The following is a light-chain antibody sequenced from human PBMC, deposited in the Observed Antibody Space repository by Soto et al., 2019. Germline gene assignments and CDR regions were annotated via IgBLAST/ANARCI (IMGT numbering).Light chain of an antibody. CDR1: QSVFDSSNNKNC. CDR2: WAS. J-gene: IGKJ1*01. Sequence: DIVMTQSPDSLAVSLGERATINCKSSQSVFDSSNNKNCLAWYQQKPGQPPKLLIYWASTRESGVPDRFSGSGSGTDFTLTISSPQAEDVAVYYCHQYYSSPRTFGQGTKVEIK. V-gene: IGKV4-1*01. CDR3: HQYYSSPRT.